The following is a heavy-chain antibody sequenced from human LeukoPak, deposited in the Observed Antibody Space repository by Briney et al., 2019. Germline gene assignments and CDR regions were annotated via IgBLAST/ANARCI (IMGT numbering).Heavy chain of an antibody. CDR3: ARAYNWNYVWFDP. V-gene: IGHV4-34*01. CDR1: GGSFSGYY. CDR2: INHSGSP. J-gene: IGHJ5*02. Sequence: PSETLSLTCAVYGGSFSGYYWSWIRQPPGKGLEWIGEINHSGSPNYNPSLKSRVTISVDTSKNQFSLKLSSVTAADTAVYYCARAYNWNYVWFDPWGQGTLVTVSS. D-gene: IGHD1-7*01.